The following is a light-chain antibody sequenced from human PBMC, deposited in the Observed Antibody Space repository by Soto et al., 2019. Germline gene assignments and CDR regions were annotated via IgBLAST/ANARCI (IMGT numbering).Light chain of an antibody. CDR1: QSISSW. Sequence: DLQMNQSPSTLSASIRDRVTITCRASQSISSWLAWYQQKPGKAPKLLIYDASSLESGVPSRFSGSGSGTEFTLTISSLQPDDFATYYCQQYNSYSSTFGQGTKVDIK. J-gene: IGKJ1*01. V-gene: IGKV1-5*01. CDR2: DAS. CDR3: QQYNSYSST.